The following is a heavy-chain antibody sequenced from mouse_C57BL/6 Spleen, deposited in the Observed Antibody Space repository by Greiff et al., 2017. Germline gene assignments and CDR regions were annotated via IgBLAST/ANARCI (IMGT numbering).Heavy chain of an antibody. CDR1: GYSFTGYY. D-gene: IGHD2-4*01. Sequence: EVQLQQSGPELVKPGASVKISCKASGYSFTGYYMNWVKQSPEKSLEWIGEINPSTGGTTYNQKFKAKATLTVDKSSSTAYMQLKSLTSEDSAVYYCARSYDYDGLDYWGQGTTLTVSS. J-gene: IGHJ2*01. CDR3: ARSYDYDGLDY. V-gene: IGHV1-42*01. CDR2: INPSTGGT.